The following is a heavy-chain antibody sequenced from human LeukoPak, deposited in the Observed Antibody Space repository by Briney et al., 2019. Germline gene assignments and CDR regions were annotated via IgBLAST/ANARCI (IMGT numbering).Heavy chain of an antibody. J-gene: IGHJ5*02. Sequence: SETLSLTCTVSGGSISSSSYYWGWIRQPPGKGLEWIGSIYYSGSTYYNPSLKSRVTISVDTSKNQFSLKLSSVTAADTAVYYCARIPSPGWFDPWGQGTLVTVSS. CDR1: GGSISSSSYY. V-gene: IGHV4-39*01. CDR2: IYYSGST. CDR3: ARIPSPGWFDP.